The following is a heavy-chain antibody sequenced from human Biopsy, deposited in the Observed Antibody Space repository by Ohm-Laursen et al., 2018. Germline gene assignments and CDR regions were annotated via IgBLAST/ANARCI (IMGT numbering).Heavy chain of an antibody. Sequence: SLRLSCAASGFTFDNYGMQWVRQAPGKGLEWVAFIFYDGSNTYYADSVKGRFTISRDNSRDTLYLQMSSLRAEDTAVYYCAKDRYNYTPIGGFSMDVWGQGTLVTVSS. D-gene: IGHD5-18*01. CDR3: AKDRYNYTPIGGFSMDV. J-gene: IGHJ6*02. CDR2: IFYDGSNT. V-gene: IGHV3-30*18. CDR1: GFTFDNYG.